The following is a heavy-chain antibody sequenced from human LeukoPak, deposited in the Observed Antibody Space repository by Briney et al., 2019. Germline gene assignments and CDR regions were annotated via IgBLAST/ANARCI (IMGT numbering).Heavy chain of an antibody. V-gene: IGHV5-51*03. CDR2: IWPSDSTT. D-gene: IGHD3-10*01. Sequence: GQSLKIFCKGSGYNFANYWICWVRQMPWKGLEWMGIIWPSDSTTKYSPSFQGQVSISVDKSIGTAYLQWSSLQASDTAIYFCARLGYAYGQGDSWGQGTLVTVSS. CDR3: ARLGYAYGQGDS. CDR1: GYNFANYW. J-gene: IGHJ5*01.